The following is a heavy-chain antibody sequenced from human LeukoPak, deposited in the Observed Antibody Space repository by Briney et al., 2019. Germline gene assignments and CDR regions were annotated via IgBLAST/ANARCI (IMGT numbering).Heavy chain of an antibody. CDR1: GFTFSDHY. CDR3: ARGTDY. V-gene: IGHV3-11*01. CDR2: ISSSGDSI. J-gene: IGHJ4*02. Sequence: GGSLRLSCAASGFTFSDHYMSWVRQAPGKGLEWVSYISSSGDSIDYADSVKGRFSISRDNAKNSLYLQMNSLRAEDTAVYYCARGTDYWGQGTLVTVSS.